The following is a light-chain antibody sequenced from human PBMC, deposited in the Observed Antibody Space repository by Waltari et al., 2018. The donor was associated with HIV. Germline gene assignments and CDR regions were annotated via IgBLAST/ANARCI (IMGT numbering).Light chain of an antibody. Sequence: DIVMTQSPDSLTVSLGERATMNCKSSQSLLYSSNNKNYLAWYQQKPGQPPKLLIYWASTRESGVPDRFSGSGSGTDFTLTISILQAEDVAVYYCQQYYITPYTFGQGTKLEIK. CDR1: QSLLYSSNNKNY. CDR2: WAS. J-gene: IGKJ2*01. V-gene: IGKV4-1*01. CDR3: QQYYITPYT.